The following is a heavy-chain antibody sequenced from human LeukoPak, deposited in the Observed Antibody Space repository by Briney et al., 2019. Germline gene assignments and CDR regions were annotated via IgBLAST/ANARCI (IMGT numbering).Heavy chain of an antibody. Sequence: AAPTPSSPTSAFTLTCFFSGFSLNSTGEGVDWIREPAAKARAWLALLLWNDDKRYSPSLKSTLTITKDTSKNQVVLTMTNMDPVDTPTYYCAHRGLPERPYYFYGMDVWGQGTTVTVSS. D-gene: IGHD1-14*01. J-gene: IGHJ6*02. CDR1: GFSLNSTGEG. CDR2: LLWNDDK. V-gene: IGHV2-5*01. CDR3: AHRGLPERPYYFYGMDV.